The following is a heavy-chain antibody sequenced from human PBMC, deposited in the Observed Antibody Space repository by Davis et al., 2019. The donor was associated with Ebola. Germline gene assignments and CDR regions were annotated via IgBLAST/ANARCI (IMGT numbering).Heavy chain of an antibody. Sequence: GGSLRLSCAASGFTFSTYSMNWVRQAPGKGLEWVSYISSDSSTIYYADSVKGRFTISRDNAKNSLYLQMNSLRDEDTAVYYCARGKRRWLQLRSRRGMDVWGQGTTVTVSS. CDR2: ISSDSSTI. CDR1: GFTFSTYS. D-gene: IGHD5-24*01. V-gene: IGHV3-48*02. CDR3: ARGKRRWLQLRSRRGMDV. J-gene: IGHJ6*02.